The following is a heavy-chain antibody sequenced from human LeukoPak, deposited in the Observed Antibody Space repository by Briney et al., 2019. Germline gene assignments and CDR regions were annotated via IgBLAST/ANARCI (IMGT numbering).Heavy chain of an antibody. D-gene: IGHD3-9*01. CDR1: GFTLNNAW. V-gene: IGHV3-64*05. CDR3: VKDLTGTWSFDY. Sequence: GGSLRLSCAASGFTLNNAWMSWVRQAPGKGLEYVSSIGPNGASTLYADSVKDRFTISRDNSRNALYVQLTSLRLEDTALYYCVKDLTGTWSFDYWGQGTLVTVSS. J-gene: IGHJ4*02. CDR2: IGPNGAST.